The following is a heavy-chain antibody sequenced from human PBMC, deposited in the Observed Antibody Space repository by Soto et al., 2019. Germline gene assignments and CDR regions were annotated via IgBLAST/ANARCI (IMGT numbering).Heavy chain of an antibody. V-gene: IGHV4-31*03. CDR1: GGSISSGGYY. CDR3: AREGYGMDI. Sequence: SDTLSLTCTVFGGSISSGGYYWSWIRQHPGKGLEWIGYIYYSGSTYYNPSLKSRVTTSRDNAKNSLYLQMNSLRAEDKAVYYCAREGYGMDIWGQGTTVNVSS. CDR2: IYYSGST. J-gene: IGHJ6*02.